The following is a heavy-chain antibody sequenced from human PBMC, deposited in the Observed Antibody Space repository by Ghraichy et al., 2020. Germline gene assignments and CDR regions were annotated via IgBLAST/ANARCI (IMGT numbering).Heavy chain of an antibody. D-gene: IGHD2-2*03. CDR3: AKVGGYCSSTSCYLFDY. CDR2: ISGSGGST. V-gene: IGHV3-23*01. J-gene: IGHJ4*02. CDR1: GFTFSSYA. Sequence: GGSLRLSCAASGFTFSSYAMSWVRQAPGKGLEWVSAISGSGGSTYYADSVKGRFTISRDNSKNTLYLQMNSLRAEDTAVYYCAKVGGYCSSTSCYLFDYWGQGTLVTVSS.